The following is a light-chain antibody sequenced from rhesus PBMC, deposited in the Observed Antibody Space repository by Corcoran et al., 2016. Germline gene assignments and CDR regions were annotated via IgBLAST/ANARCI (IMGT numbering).Light chain of an antibody. V-gene: IGKV7-13*01. CDR2: TSS. CDR1: ECVTCLGINL. Sequence: DIVLTQSPASLAVSPGQRATISCRASECVTCLGINLNHCYQQKPGQPPKHLVNTSSKHTPGVPARFSGCGSGSVCTLTINPEEVDDGAWLFCLQSKDLPRAFGQGTKVQIK. CDR3: LQSKDLPRA. J-gene: IGKJ1*01.